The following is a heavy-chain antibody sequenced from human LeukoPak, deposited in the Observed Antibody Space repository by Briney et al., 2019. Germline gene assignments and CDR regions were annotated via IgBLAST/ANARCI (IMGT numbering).Heavy chain of an antibody. Sequence: PGGSLRLSCAASGFNFSSYAMSWVRRAPGKGLEWVSTISGIGDSTYYADSVKGRFTISRDNSKNTLYLQMNSLRAEDTAVYYCAKGPNRIDYWGQGTLVTVSS. CDR1: GFNFSSYA. D-gene: IGHD2-8*01. J-gene: IGHJ4*02. CDR2: ISGIGDST. V-gene: IGHV3-23*01. CDR3: AKGPNRIDY.